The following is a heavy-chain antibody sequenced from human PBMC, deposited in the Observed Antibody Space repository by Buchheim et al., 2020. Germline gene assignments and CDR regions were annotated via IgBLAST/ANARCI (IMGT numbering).Heavy chain of an antibody. J-gene: IGHJ6*02. V-gene: IGHV7-4-1*02. CDR3: AKDFQDRMDV. Sequence: QGQLVQSGSELKTPGASVKVSCKASGYRFTESALNWIRQAPGQGLEWMGYINTYTGDPTYAQGFPGRFVFSLDTSVNTAYLQINNLRVEDTSVYYCAKDFQDRMDVWGQGTT. D-gene: IGHD3-22*01. CDR1: GYRFTESA. CDR2: INTYTGDP.